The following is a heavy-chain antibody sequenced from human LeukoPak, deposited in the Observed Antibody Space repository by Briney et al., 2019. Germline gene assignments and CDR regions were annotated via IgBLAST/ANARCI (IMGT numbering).Heavy chain of an antibody. J-gene: IGHJ5*02. CDR1: GDSINNNF. CDR3: VRVIRSWFDT. Sequence: SETLSLTCSVSGDSINNNFWTWIRQPPGKRLQWIGYIYHSGTTNYNPSLNSRVTMLIDASKNQISLKLGSVTAADTAVYYCVRVIRSWFDTWGQGTPVTVSS. CDR2: IYHSGTT. V-gene: IGHV4-59*01.